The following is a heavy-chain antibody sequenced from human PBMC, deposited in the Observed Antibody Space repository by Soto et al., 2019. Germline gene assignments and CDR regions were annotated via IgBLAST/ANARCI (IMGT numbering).Heavy chain of an antibody. J-gene: IGHJ4*02. CDR2: INSDGSST. V-gene: IGHV3-74*01. Sequence: EVQLVESGGGLVRPGGSLRVSCAPSGFTCSSYGMHWVRQAPGKGLVWVSRINSDGSSTSYADSVKGRFTISRDNAKNTLYLQMNSLRAEDTAIYYCARRGAVAGLHYWGQGTLVTVSS. CDR1: GFTCSSYG. D-gene: IGHD6-19*01. CDR3: ARRGAVAGLHY.